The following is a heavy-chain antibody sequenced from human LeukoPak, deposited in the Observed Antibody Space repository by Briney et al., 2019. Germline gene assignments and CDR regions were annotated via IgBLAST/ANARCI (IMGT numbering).Heavy chain of an antibody. Sequence: SETLSLTCAVYGGSFSGYYWSWIRQPPGKGLEWIGEINHSGSTNYNPSPKSRVTISVDTSKNQFSLKLSSVTAADTAVYYCARGDYVWGSYQRNNWFDPWGQGTLVTVSS. V-gene: IGHV4-34*01. D-gene: IGHD3-16*02. J-gene: IGHJ5*02. CDR3: ARGDYVWGSYQRNNWFDP. CDR2: INHSGST. CDR1: GGSFSGYY.